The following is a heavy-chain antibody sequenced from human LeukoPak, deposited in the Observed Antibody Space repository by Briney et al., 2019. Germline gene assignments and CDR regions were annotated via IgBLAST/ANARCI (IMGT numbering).Heavy chain of an antibody. Sequence: PSETLSLTCTVSGVSTSSTRYYWGWIRQPPGKGLEWIGNIYYDGSTYYNPSLKSRVAISVDTSKKKFSLQLNSVTPEDTAVYYCARGVGPVYDTFDYWGQGTLVTVSS. J-gene: IGHJ4*02. CDR1: GVSTSSTRYY. V-gene: IGHV4-39*07. CDR3: ARGVGPVYDTFDY. D-gene: IGHD5/OR15-5a*01. CDR2: IYYDGST.